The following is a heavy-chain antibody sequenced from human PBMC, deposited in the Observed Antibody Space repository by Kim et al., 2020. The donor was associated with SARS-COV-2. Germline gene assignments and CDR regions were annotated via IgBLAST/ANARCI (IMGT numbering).Heavy chain of an antibody. Sequence: GGSLRLSCAASGFTFSSYAMHWVRQAPGKGLEWVAVISYDGSNKYYADSVKGRFTISRDNSKNTLYLQMNSLRAEDTAVYYCAREGGFLWFGELRYYDAFDIWGQGTMVTVSS. J-gene: IGHJ3*02. CDR2: ISYDGSNK. D-gene: IGHD3-10*01. CDR1: GFTFSSYA. CDR3: AREGGFLWFGELRYYDAFDI. V-gene: IGHV3-30-3*01.